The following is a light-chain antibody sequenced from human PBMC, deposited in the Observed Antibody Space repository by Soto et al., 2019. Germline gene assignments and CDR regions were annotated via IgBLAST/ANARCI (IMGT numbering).Light chain of an antibody. V-gene: IGKV3-20*01. CDR3: QQYGSSSFS. J-gene: IGKJ3*01. Sequence: IALTQSPGTLSLSPGERATLSCRASQRVSSSYLAWYQQKSGQAPRLLIYGASRRATGIPDRFSGSGSGTDLILTISRLEPEGFAVYYCQQYGSSSFSFGPGTKVDIK. CDR1: QRVSSSY. CDR2: GAS.